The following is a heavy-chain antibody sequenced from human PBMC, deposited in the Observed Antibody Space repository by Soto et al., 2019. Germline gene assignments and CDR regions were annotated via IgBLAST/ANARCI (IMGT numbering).Heavy chain of an antibody. D-gene: IGHD3-9*01. CDR2: IRSSSGSI. V-gene: IGHV3-48*01. CDR1: GFTFSSYS. CDR3: ASNDILTGFDH. Sequence: EVQLVESGGGLVQPGGSLRLSCAASGFTFSSYSMTWVRQAPGKGLEWVSYIRSSSGSIFYADSVKGRFTISRDNAKNSLYLQMNSLRAEDTAVYFCASNDILTGFDHWGQGTLVTVSP. J-gene: IGHJ4*02.